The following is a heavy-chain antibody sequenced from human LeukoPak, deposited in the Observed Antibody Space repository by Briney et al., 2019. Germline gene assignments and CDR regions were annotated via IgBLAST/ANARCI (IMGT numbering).Heavy chain of an antibody. Sequence: GASVKVCCKASGYTFTSYGISWVRQAPGQGLEWKGWSSAYNGNTNYAQKLQGRVTMTTDTSTSTAYMELRSLRSDDTAVYYCARDRSSGWYEYYYYYGMDVWGKGTTVTVSS. J-gene: IGHJ6*04. D-gene: IGHD6-19*01. V-gene: IGHV1-18*04. CDR1: GYTFTSYG. CDR3: ARDRSSGWYEYYYYYGMDV. CDR2: SSAYNGNT.